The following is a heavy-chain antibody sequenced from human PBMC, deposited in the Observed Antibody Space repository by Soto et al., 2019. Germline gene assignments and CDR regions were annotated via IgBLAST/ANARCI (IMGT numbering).Heavy chain of an antibody. CDR1: GFTFSSYA. J-gene: IGHJ6*03. CDR3: ASSPMSYCSSTSCKNRKHQYYYYMDV. Sequence: GGSLRLSCAASGFTFSSYAMSWVRQAPGKGLEWVSAISGSGGSTYYADSVKGRFTISRDNSKNTLYLQMNSLRAEDTAVYYCASSPMSYCSSTSCKNRKHQYYYYMDVWGKGTTVTVSS. D-gene: IGHD2-2*01. CDR2: ISGSGGST. V-gene: IGHV3-23*01.